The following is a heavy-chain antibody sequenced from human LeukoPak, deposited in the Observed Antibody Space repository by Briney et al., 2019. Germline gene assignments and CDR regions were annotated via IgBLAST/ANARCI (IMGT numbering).Heavy chain of an antibody. CDR2: LYSGGAT. Sequence: GGSLRLSCAASGFTVSSDYMSWVRQAPRKELQWVSILYSGGATYYADSVEGRFTISRDNSKNTLYLQMNSLRAEDTAVYYCASGGTWELLGYWGQGTLVTVSS. CDR3: ASGGTWELLGY. CDR1: GFTVSSDY. V-gene: IGHV3-53*01. J-gene: IGHJ4*02. D-gene: IGHD1-26*01.